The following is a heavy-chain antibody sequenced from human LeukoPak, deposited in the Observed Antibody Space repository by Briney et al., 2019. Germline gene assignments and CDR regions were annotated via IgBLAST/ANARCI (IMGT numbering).Heavy chain of an antibody. Sequence: PSETLSLTCAVSGYSISGGYYWGWIRQPPGKGLEWIGSSYYSGSTYYNPSLKSRVTISVDTSKNQFSLKLSSVTAADTAVYYCARDMPGIAAAGIGRVFGFDYWGQGTLVTVSS. CDR1: GYSISGGYY. D-gene: IGHD6-13*01. CDR3: ARDMPGIAAAGIGRVFGFDY. V-gene: IGHV4-38-2*01. J-gene: IGHJ4*02. CDR2: SYYSGST.